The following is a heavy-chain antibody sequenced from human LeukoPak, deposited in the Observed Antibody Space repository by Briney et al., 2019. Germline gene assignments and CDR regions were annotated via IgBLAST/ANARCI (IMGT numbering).Heavy chain of an antibody. CDR3: AREEGPSDY. V-gene: IGHV4-59*01. CDR2: IYYSGST. J-gene: IGHJ4*02. CDR1: GGSISSYY. Sequence: SETLSLTCTVSGGSISSYYWSWIRQPPGKELEWIGYIYYSGSTNYNPSLKSRVTISVDTSKNQFSLKLSSVTAADTAVYYCAREEGPSDYWGQGTLVTVSS.